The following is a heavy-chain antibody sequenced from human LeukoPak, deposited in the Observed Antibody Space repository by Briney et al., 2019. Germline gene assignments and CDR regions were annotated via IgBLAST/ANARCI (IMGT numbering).Heavy chain of an antibody. V-gene: IGHV3-74*01. CDR3: AKESDYYDSSGYHIDY. CDR2: INSDGSSI. CDR1: GFTFSSYW. J-gene: IGHJ4*02. D-gene: IGHD3-22*01. Sequence: GGSLRLSCAASGFTFSSYWMHWVRQAPGKGLVWVSDINSDGSSIRYADSVKGRFTISRDNAKNTLYLQMNSLRAEDTAVYYCAKESDYYDSSGYHIDYWGQGTLVTVSS.